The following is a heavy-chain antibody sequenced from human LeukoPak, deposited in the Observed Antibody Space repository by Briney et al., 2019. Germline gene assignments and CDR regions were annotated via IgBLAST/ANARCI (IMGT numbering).Heavy chain of an antibody. CDR1: GFTFSSYG. Sequence: GGSLRLSCAASGFTFSSYGMNWVRQAPGKGLEWVSSISSSSSYIYYADSVKGRFTISRDNAKNSLYLQMNSLRAEDTAVYYCARGDSSGYYPYYFDYWGQGTLVTVSS. CDR3: ARGDSSGYYPYYFDY. J-gene: IGHJ4*02. CDR2: ISSSSSYI. D-gene: IGHD3-22*01. V-gene: IGHV3-21*01.